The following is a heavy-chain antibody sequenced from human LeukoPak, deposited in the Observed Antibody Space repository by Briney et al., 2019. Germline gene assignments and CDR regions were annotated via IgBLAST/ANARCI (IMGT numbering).Heavy chain of an antibody. CDR2: IKSKTDGGTT. Sequence: PGGSLRLSCAASGFTFCNAWMSWGRQAPGKGLEWVGRIKSKTDGGTTDYAAPVKGRFTISRDDSKNTLYLQMNSLKTEDTAVYYCTTAPAEKNDYGDYVFDYWGQGTLVTVSS. CDR3: TTAPAEKNDYGDYVFDY. CDR1: GFTFCNAW. J-gene: IGHJ4*02. V-gene: IGHV3-15*01. D-gene: IGHD4-17*01.